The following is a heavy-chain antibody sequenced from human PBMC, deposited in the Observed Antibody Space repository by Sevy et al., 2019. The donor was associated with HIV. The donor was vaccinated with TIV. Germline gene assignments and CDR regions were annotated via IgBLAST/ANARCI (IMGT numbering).Heavy chain of an antibody. CDR3: ARAPMVRGVIIASFDY. CDR2: IYHSGST. CDR1: GGSISSGDYS. Sequence: SETLSLTCAVSGGSISSGDYSWSWIRQPPGKGLEWIGYIYHSGSTYYNPSLKSRVTISVDRSKNQFSLKLSSVTAADTAVYYCARAPMVRGVIIASFDYWGQGTLVTVSS. D-gene: IGHD3-10*01. V-gene: IGHV4-30-2*01. J-gene: IGHJ4*02.